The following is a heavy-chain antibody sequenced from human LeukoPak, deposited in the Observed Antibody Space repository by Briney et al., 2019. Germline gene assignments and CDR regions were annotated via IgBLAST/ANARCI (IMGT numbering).Heavy chain of an antibody. Sequence: PGGSLRLSCAASGFTFSTYSMNWVRQAPGKGLEWVSVIYSGGSTYYADSVKGRFTISRDNSKNTLYLQMNSLRAEDTAVYYCARIVSGYFDYWGQGTLVTVSS. D-gene: IGHD2-15*01. V-gene: IGHV3-53*01. CDR1: GFTFSTYS. CDR3: ARIVSGYFDY. CDR2: IYSGGST. J-gene: IGHJ4*02.